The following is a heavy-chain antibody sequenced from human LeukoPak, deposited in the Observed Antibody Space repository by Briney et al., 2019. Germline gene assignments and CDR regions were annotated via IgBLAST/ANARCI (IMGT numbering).Heavy chain of an antibody. V-gene: IGHV3-23*01. J-gene: IGHJ4*02. CDR1: GFTFSSYA. Sequence: GGSLRLSCAASGFTFSSYAMSWVRQAPGKGLEWVSAISGSGGSTYYADSVKGRFTISRDNSKNTLYLQMNSLRAEGTAVYYCATSKPYYYDSSGYLYYFDSWGQGTLVTVSS. CDR2: ISGSGGST. CDR3: ATSKPYYYDSSGYLYYFDS. D-gene: IGHD3-22*01.